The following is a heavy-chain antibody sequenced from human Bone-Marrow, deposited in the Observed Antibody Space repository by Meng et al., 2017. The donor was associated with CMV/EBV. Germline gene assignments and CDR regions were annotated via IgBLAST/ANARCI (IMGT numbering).Heavy chain of an antibody. V-gene: IGHV3-74*01. CDR2: INEDGSRT. Sequence: GESLKISCAASGFTFSDYYMSWIRQAPGKGLVWVSRINEDGSRTDYADSVKGRFTISRDNGENTLYLEMNSLRAEDTAVYYCARDWSGSDDYWGQGTLVTVSS. D-gene: IGHD1-26*01. J-gene: IGHJ4*02. CDR3: ARDWSGSDDY. CDR1: GFTFSDYY.